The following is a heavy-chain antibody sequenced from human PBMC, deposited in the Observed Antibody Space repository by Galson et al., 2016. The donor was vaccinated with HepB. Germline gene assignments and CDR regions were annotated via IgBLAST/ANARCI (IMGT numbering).Heavy chain of an antibody. Sequence: SLRLSCAASGFSFSTYAMCWVRQAPGKGLDLVSCISPSGVDTPYADSVKGRFTISRDNSKSTLYLQMNSLRVEDSALYYCAKDMALPADGAEFDYWGQGTRVTVSS. D-gene: IGHD2-2*01. CDR2: ISPSGVDT. CDR3: AKDMALPADGAEFDY. V-gene: IGHV3-23*01. CDR1: GFSFSTYA. J-gene: IGHJ4*02.